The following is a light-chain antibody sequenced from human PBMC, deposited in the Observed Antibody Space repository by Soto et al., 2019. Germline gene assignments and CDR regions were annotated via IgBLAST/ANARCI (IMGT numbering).Light chain of an antibody. V-gene: IGKV1-39*01. Sequence: DIQMTQSPSSLSASVGDRVTITCRASQYISSYLNWYQQKPGRAPKLLIYAASSLQSGVPSRFSGSASGTDFTLTISSLQPEDSATYHCQQIYTTPRITFGPGTRVDI. J-gene: IGKJ3*01. CDR2: AAS. CDR3: QQIYTTPRIT. CDR1: QYISSY.